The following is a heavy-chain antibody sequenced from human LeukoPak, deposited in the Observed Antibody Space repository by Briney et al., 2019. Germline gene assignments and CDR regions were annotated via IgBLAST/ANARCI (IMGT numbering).Heavy chain of an antibody. CDR1: GGSFSGYY. CDR2: INHRRST. V-gene: IGHV4-34*01. Sequence: PSETLSLTCAVYGGSFSGYYWSWSRQPPGKGLEWIWEINHRRSTHYTPSLKSRVTISVDASKNQSSLKLSSLTAADTAMYYCARARIPVASPLHFWGKGTLVTVST. D-gene: IGHD2-2*01. J-gene: IGHJ4*02. CDR3: ARARIPVASPLHF.